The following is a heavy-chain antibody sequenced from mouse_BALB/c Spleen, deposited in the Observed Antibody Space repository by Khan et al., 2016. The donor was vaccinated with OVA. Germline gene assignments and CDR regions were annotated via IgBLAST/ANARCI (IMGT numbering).Heavy chain of an antibody. Sequence: QIQLVQSGPELKKPGETVRISCKASGYTFTTAGMQWVQKMPGKGLKWIGWINTHSGVPKYAEDFKGRFAFSLETSASTVYLQITNLKNEDTATYFWARGGASYYRSDGGAMDYWGQGTLVTVSS. CDR1: GYTFTTAG. CDR3: ARGGASYYRSDGGAMDY. J-gene: IGHJ4*01. CDR2: INTHSGVP. V-gene: IGHV9-4*02. D-gene: IGHD2-12*01.